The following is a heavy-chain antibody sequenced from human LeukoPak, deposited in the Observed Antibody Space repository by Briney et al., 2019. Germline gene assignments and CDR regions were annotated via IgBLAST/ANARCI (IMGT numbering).Heavy chain of an antibody. CDR3: AREEVAGHFDY. J-gene: IGHJ4*02. V-gene: IGHV3-13*01. CDR1: GFTFSSYD. Sequence: GGSLRLSCAASGFTFSSYDMHWVRQATGNGLEWVSAIGTAGDTYYPGSVKGRFTISRENAKNSLYLQMNSLRAGDTAVYYCAREEVAGHFDYWGQGTLVTVSS. CDR2: IGTAGDT. D-gene: IGHD6-19*01.